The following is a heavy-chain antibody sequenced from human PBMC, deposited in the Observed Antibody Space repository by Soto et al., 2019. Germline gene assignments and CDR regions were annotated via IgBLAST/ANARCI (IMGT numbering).Heavy chain of an antibody. V-gene: IGHV3-30*18. Sequence: PGGSLRLSCAASGFTFSSYGMHWVRQAPGKGLEWVAVISYDGSNKYYADSVKGRFTISRDNSKNTLYLQMNSLRAEDTAVYYCAKDQGIAEAGKFDYWGQGTLVTVSS. CDR2: ISYDGSNK. CDR1: GFTFSSYG. D-gene: IGHD6-13*01. J-gene: IGHJ4*02. CDR3: AKDQGIAEAGKFDY.